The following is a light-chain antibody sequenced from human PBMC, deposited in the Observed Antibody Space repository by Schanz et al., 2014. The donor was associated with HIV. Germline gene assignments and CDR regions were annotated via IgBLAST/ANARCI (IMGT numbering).Light chain of an antibody. CDR2: GAS. J-gene: IGKJ2*01. Sequence: IQLTQSPSSLSASVGDRVTITCRASQGISSSLAWYQQKPGKAPKLLIYGASTLQSGVPSRFSGSGSGTEFTLTISSLQPDDFATYYCQQYDSNSYTFGQGTKLEIK. CDR3: QQYDSNSYT. V-gene: IGKV1-9*01. CDR1: QGISSS.